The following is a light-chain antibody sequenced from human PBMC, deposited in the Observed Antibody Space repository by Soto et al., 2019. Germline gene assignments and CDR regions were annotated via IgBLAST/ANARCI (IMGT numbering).Light chain of an antibody. CDR1: QSLLHNNGYNY. CDR3: MQSLRTQWT. J-gene: IGKJ1*01. Sequence: IVMTQSPLSLPVTPGEPASISCRSSQSLLHNNGYNYLDWYLQKPGQSPQLLIYLGSNRASGVPGRFSGSGSCTDFTLKISRVEAEDVGVYYCMQSLRTQWTFGQGTKVDIK. V-gene: IGKV2-28*01. CDR2: LGS.